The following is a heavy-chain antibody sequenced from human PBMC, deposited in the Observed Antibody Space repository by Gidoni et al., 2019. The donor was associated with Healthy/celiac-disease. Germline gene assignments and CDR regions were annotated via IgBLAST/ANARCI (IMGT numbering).Heavy chain of an antibody. Sequence: QVQLVQSGAEVKKPGASVQVSCKASGSTFTGYYMHWVRQAPGQGLEWMGRINPNSGGTNYAQKFQGRVTMTRDTSISTAYMELSRLRSDDTAVYYCARDRGYYYDSSGYLDPWGQGTLVTVSS. V-gene: IGHV1-2*06. D-gene: IGHD3-22*01. J-gene: IGHJ5*02. CDR3: ARDRGYYYDSSGYLDP. CDR2: INPNSGGT. CDR1: GSTFTGYY.